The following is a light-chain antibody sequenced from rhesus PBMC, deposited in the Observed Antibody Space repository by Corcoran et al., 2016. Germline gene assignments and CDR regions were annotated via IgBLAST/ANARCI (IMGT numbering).Light chain of an antibody. J-gene: IGKJ1*01. V-gene: IGKV1-38*01. CDR1: QGISSY. CDR3: QQGNSYPWT. CDR2: DAS. Sequence: DIQLTQSPSSLSASVGDRVTITCRASQGISSYLAWYQQKSGKAPKLLIYDASNLQSGVPSRFSGSGAVTEFTFTIISLQPEDCATYFCQQGNSYPWTFGQGTKVEIK.